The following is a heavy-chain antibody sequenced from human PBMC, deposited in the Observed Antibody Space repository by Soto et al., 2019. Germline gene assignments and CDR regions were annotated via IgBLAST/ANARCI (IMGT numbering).Heavy chain of an antibody. D-gene: IGHD2-2*02. J-gene: IGHJ6*02. CDR2: IIPIFGTA. CDR3: ARDYCSSTSCYTGYYYGMDV. CDR1: GGTFSSYA. V-gene: IGHV1-69*06. Sequence: SVKVSCKASGGTFSSYAISWVRQAPGQGLEWMGGIIPIFGTANYAQKLQGRVTITADKSTSTAYMELSSLRSEDTAVYYCARDYCSSTSCYTGYYYGMDVWGQGTTVTVSS.